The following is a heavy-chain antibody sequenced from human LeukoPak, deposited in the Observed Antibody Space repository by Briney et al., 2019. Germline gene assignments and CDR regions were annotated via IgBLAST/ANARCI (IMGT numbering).Heavy chain of an antibody. D-gene: IGHD6-13*01. CDR1: GFTFNSYA. CDR3: AKVWYRIAAAGYYFDY. Sequence: GGSLRLSCAASGFTFNSYAMSWVRQAPGKGLEWVSSISGSGGSTYYADSVKGRFTISRDNSKNTLYPQMNSLRAEDTAVYYCAKVWYRIAAAGYYFDYWGQGTLVTVSS. V-gene: IGHV3-23*01. J-gene: IGHJ4*02. CDR2: ISGSGGST.